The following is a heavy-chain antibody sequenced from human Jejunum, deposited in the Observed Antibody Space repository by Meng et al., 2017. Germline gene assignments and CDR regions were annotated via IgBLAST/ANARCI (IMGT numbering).Heavy chain of an antibody. CDR2: TYYRSKWYS. CDR3: ARDESRLLRS. Sequence: QAHLQQSGPGLVKPSPTLPLTCAISGDSVSSNSAAWNWIRQSPSRGLEWLGRTYYRSKWYSDYAVSVKSRITINTDTSKNQLSLQLNSVTPEDTAVYYCARDESRLLRSWGQGTLVTVSS. V-gene: IGHV6-1*01. CDR1: GDSVSSNSAA. D-gene: IGHD3-22*01. J-gene: IGHJ5*02.